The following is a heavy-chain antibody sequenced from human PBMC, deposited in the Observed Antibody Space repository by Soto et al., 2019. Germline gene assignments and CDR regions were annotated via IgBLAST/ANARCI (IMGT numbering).Heavy chain of an antibody. D-gene: IGHD2-15*01. J-gene: IGHJ3*02. CDR3: ATTYCSGGSCYDAFDI. V-gene: IGHV1-2*04. CDR1: GYTFTGYY. Sequence: ASVKVSCKASGYTFTGYYMHWVRQAPGQGLEWMGWINPNSGGTNYAQKSQGWVTMTRDTSISTAYMELSRLRSDDTAVYYCATTYCSGGSCYDAFDIWGQGTMVTVSS. CDR2: INPNSGGT.